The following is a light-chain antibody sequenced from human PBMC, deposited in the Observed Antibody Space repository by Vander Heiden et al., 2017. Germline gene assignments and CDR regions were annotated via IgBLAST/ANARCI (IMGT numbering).Light chain of an antibody. Sequence: VLTQPSSLSASPGASPSLTCTLRSGINVGTYRIYWYQQKPGSPPQYRLRYKSDSDKQQGSGVPSRFSGSKDASANAGILLISGLQSEDEADYYCMIWHSSAVVFGGGTKLTVL. CDR1: SGINVGTYR. V-gene: IGLV5-45*03. J-gene: IGLJ2*01. CDR3: MIWHSSAVV. CDR2: YKSDSDK.